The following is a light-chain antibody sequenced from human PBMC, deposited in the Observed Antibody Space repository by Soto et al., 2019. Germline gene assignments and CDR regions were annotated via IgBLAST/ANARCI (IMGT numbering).Light chain of an antibody. V-gene: IGKV3-11*01. CDR1: QSVASY. J-gene: IGKJ4*01. Sequence: EVVLTQSPATLSLSPGERATLSCRASQSVASYLAWYQQRPGQAPRLLVYDASNRAPGIPARFSGSGSETDFTLTINSLGPEDFASYYCQHRANWPLTFGGGPRVELK. CDR2: DAS. CDR3: QHRANWPLT.